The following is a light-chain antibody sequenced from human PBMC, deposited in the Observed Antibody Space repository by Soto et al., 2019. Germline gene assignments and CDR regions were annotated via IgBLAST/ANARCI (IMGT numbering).Light chain of an antibody. V-gene: IGKV1-39*01. J-gene: IGKJ1*01. CDR1: QSISNY. CDR2: AAS. Sequence: DIQMTQSPSSLSASVGDRVTITCRASQSISNYLNWYQQKPGKAPKLLIYAASSMQSGVPSRFSGSASDTDFTLTISSLQPDDSATYYCQQSFSPLWTFGQGTKVEV. CDR3: QQSFSPLWT.